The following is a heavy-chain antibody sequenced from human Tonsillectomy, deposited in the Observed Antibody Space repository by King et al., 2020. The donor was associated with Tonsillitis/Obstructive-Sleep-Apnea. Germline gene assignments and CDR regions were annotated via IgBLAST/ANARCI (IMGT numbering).Heavy chain of an antibody. V-gene: IGHV3-15*07. J-gene: IGHJ6*02. D-gene: IGHD1-26*01. Sequence: VQLVESGGGLVKPGGSLRLSCAASGFTFSNAWMNWVRQAPGKGLEWVGRIKSKTDGGTTDYAAPVKGRFTISRDDSKNTLYLQMNSLKTEDTAVYYCTTEGKVGDGGYYYYGMDVWGQGTTVTVSS. CDR3: TTEGKVGDGGYYYYGMDV. CDR2: IKSKTDGGTT. CDR1: GFTFSNAW.